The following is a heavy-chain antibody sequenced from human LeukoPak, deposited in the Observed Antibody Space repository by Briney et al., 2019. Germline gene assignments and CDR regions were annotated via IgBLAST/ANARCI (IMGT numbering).Heavy chain of an antibody. V-gene: IGHV3-23*01. D-gene: IGHD3-9*01. CDR3: AKAPPLRYFDWLLDDY. CDR1: GFTFSSYA. CDR2: ISGSGGST. J-gene: IGHJ4*02. Sequence: GGSLRLSCGASGFTFSSYAMSWVRQAPGKGLEWASAISGSGGSTYYADSVKGRFTISRDNSKNTLYLQMNSLRAEDTAVYYCAKAPPLRYFDWLLDDYWGQGTLVTVSS.